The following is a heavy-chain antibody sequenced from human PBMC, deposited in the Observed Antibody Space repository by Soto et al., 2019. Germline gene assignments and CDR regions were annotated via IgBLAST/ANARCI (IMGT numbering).Heavy chain of an antibody. J-gene: IGHJ4*02. CDR1: GFRFSDHS. CDR3: ARLPKGSLVTA. V-gene: IGHV3-48*02. Sequence: GGSLRLSCVASGFRFSDHSMTWVRQSPGKGLQWIAYISSSSDNIYYAESVRGRFTVSRDNAKNALFLEMNSLRDDDTATYYCARLPKGSLVTAWGQGTRVTVPQ. D-gene: IGHD2-21*02. CDR2: ISSSSDNI.